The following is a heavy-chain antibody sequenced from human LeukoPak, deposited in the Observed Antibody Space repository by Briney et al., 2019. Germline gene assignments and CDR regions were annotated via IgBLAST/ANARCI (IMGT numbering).Heavy chain of an antibody. Sequence: ASVKVSCKVSGYTLTELSMHWVRQAPGKGLEWMGGLDPEDGETIYAQKFQGRVTMTEDTSTDTAYMELSSLRSEDTAVYYCATSLAVAGRMLAFDIWGQGTMVTVSS. J-gene: IGHJ3*02. D-gene: IGHD6-19*01. CDR1: GYTLTELS. CDR2: LDPEDGET. CDR3: ATSLAVAGRMLAFDI. V-gene: IGHV1-24*01.